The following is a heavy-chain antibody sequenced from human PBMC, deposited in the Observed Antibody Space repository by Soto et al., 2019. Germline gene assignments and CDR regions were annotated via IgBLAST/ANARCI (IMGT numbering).Heavy chain of an antibody. D-gene: IGHD4-17*01. Sequence: ASVKVSCKTFGYSFTDYKLHWVRQAPGQGLEWMGWANPNGGGSNSAQKFQGSVTMTWDTSITTAYLDLTRLTTNDTATYFCATWVDYGDFEGFDFWGQGTLVTVSS. CDR3: ATWVDYGDFEGFDF. J-gene: IGHJ4*02. V-gene: IGHV1-2*04. CDR1: GYSFTDYK. CDR2: ANPNGGGS.